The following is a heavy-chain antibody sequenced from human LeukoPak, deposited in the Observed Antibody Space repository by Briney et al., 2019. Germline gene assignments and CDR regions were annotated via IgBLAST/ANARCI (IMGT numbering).Heavy chain of an antibody. J-gene: IGHJ6*02. CDR1: GFTFSSYA. D-gene: IGHD6-13*01. CDR2: ICGSGVST. CDR3: AKGGLASTGCYYHGMDG. Sequence: GGSLRLSCADSGFTFSSYAMSWVRQAPGKGLEWVSAICGSGVSTYSAASVNGRFTISRDNSKDTLYLQMNSLRAEDTAVYYWAKGGLASTGCYYHGMDGWVQGTTVTVSS. V-gene: IGHV3-23*01.